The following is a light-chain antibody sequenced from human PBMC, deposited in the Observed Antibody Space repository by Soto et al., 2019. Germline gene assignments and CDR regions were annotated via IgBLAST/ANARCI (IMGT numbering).Light chain of an antibody. J-gene: IGKJ2*01. CDR3: QQCSSYST. Sequence: DIQMTQAPSTLSASVGDRVTITCRASQSISSWLAWYQQKPGKAPKFLIYQASNLESGVPSRFSGSGSGTEFTLTISNLQPDDFATYYCQQCSSYSTFGQATKVDIK. V-gene: IGKV1-5*03. CDR1: QSISSW. CDR2: QAS.